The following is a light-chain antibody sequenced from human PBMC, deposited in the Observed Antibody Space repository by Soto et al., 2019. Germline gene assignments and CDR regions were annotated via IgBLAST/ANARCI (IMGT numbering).Light chain of an antibody. CDR1: QDIRYG. CDR3: LQHSNYPWT. J-gene: IGKJ1*01. CDR2: AAS. Sequence: AIQMTQSPSSLSASVGDRVTITCRASQDIRYGLSWYQQKPGKAPKLLIYAASSLQRGVPSRFSGSGSGTDFTLIISSLQPEDFATYSCLQHSNYPWTFGQGTKVDIK. V-gene: IGKV1-6*01.